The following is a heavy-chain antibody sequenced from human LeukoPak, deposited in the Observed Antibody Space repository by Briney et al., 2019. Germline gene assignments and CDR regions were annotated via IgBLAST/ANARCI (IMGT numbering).Heavy chain of an antibody. D-gene: IGHD1-26*01. CDR2: IYYSGST. V-gene: IGHV4-59*01. CDR1: GGSIRNYY. J-gene: IGHJ3*02. Sequence: SETLSLTCTVSGGSIRNYYWSWIRQPPGKGLEWIGYIYYSGSTNYNPSLKSRVTISVDTSKNQFSLKLSSVTAADTAVYYCARDRGSGSYYVDAFDIWGQGTMVTVSS. CDR3: ARDRGSGSYYVDAFDI.